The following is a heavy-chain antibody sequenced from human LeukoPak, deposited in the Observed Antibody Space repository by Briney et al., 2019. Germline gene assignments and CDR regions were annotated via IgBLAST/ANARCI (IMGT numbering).Heavy chain of an antibody. CDR1: GYTFTSYG. Sequence: ASVKVSCKASGYTFTSYGISWVRQAPGQGLEWMGWISAYNGNTNYAQKLQGRVTMTTDTSTSTAYMELRSLRSDDTAVYYCARVWSSFVRKTYYYYMDVWGKGTTVTVSS. J-gene: IGHJ6*03. CDR3: ARVWSSFVRKTYYYYMDV. V-gene: IGHV1-18*01. CDR2: ISAYNGNT. D-gene: IGHD3-10*02.